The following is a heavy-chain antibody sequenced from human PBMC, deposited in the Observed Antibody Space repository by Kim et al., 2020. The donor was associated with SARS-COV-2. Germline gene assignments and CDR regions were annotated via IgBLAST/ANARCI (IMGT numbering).Heavy chain of an antibody. D-gene: IGHD2-2*01. CDR2: IYYSGST. Sequence: SETLSLTCTVSGGSISSSSYYWGWIRQPPGKGLEWIGSIYYSGSTYYNPSLKSRVTISVDTSKNQFSLKLSSVTAADTAVYYCARIVVVPAADSNWFDPWGQGTLVTVSS. V-gene: IGHV4-39*01. CDR3: ARIVVVPAADSNWFDP. CDR1: GGSISSSSYY. J-gene: IGHJ5*02.